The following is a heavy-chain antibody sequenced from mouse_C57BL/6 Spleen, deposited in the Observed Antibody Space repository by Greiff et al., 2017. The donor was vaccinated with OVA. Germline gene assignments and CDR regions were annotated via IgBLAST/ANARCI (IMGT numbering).Heavy chain of an antibody. Sequence: QVQLQQPGAELVRPGSSVKLSCKASGYTFTSYWMHWVKQRPIQGLEWIGNIDPSDSETHYNQKFKDKATLTVDKSSSTAYMQLSSLTSEDSAVYYCARPSPVLGLYFDVWGAGTTVTVSS. D-gene: IGHD1-1*01. J-gene: IGHJ1*01. CDR1: GYTFTSYW. V-gene: IGHV1-52*01. CDR3: ARPSPVLGLYFDV. CDR2: IDPSDSET.